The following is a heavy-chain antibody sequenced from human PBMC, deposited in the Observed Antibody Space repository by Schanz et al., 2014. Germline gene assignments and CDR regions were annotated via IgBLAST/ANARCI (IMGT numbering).Heavy chain of an antibody. J-gene: IGHJ5*02. V-gene: IGHV1-69*02. D-gene: IGHD5-12*01. CDR3: ARGPLGTSP. Sequence: QVQLVQSGAEVKKPGSSVKVSCKLSGGTFSSYTISWMRQAPGQGLEWMGKIIPVLNIATYAQRFQGRVSITADTSTNTAYMELSSLKSEDTAVYYCARGPLGTSPWGQGTLVTVSS. CDR2: IIPVLNIA. CDR1: GGTFSSYT.